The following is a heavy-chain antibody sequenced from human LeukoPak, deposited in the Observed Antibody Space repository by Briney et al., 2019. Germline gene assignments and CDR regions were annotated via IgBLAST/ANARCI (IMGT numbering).Heavy chain of an antibody. CDR1: GYSFTYYY. Sequence: ASVKVSCKTSGYSFTYYYIHWVRQAPGQGLEWMGLINPSGGSTNYAQKLQGRVTMTTDTSTSTAYMDLRSLRSDDTAVYYCARLPGPYFYDTSGQIPEAFDIWGQGTMVTVSS. CDR3: ARLPGPYFYDTSGQIPEAFDI. J-gene: IGHJ3*02. V-gene: IGHV1-46*01. CDR2: INPSGGST. D-gene: IGHD3-22*01.